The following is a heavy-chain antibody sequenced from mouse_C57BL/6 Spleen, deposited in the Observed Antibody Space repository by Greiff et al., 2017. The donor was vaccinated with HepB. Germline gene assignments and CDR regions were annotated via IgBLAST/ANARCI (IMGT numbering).Heavy chain of an antibody. D-gene: IGHD2-3*01. CDR1: GYTFTDYY. J-gene: IGHJ2*01. Sequence: EVQLQQSGPELVKPGASVKISCKASGYTFTDYYMNWVKQSHGKSLEWIGDINPNNGGTSYNQKFKGKATLTVDKSSSTAYMELRSLTSEDSAVYYCARGDGYSVHGYWGQGTTLTVSS. CDR3: ARGDGYSVHGY. V-gene: IGHV1-26*01. CDR2: INPNNGGT.